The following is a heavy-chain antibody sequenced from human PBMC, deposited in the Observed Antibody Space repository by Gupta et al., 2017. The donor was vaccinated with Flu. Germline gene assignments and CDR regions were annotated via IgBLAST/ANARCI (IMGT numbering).Heavy chain of an antibody. V-gene: IGHV3-7*01. D-gene: IGHD5-24*01. CDR3: ARNRGWEQFDY. Sequence: EVQLVEPGGDLVQSGGSLRPSCVVSGSTFSDSWMNCVRQFPETGLEWAPNINENGSQKNYVDSVMGRFTNSRDNTKNSVNLHLNSLRFEDRAVYFCARNRGWEQFDYWGLGALVTVSS. J-gene: IGHJ4*02. CDR2: INENGSQK. CDR1: GSTFSDSW.